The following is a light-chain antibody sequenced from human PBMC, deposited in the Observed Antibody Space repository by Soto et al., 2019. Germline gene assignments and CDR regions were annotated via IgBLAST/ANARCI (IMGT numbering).Light chain of an antibody. CDR1: QNVSSY. Sequence: EIVLTQSPSTLSLSPGERATLSCRASQNVSSYLAWYQQKPGQAPRLLIYDASNRATGIPARFSGSGSGTNFTLTIRSLEPEDFSVYYCQQRSNWPLTFGGGTKVDIK. CDR2: DAS. CDR3: QQRSNWPLT. V-gene: IGKV3-11*01. J-gene: IGKJ4*01.